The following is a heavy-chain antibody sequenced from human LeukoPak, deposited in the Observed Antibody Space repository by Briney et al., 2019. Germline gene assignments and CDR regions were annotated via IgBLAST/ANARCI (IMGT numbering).Heavy chain of an antibody. CDR2: IYYNGSP. D-gene: IGHD3-10*01. CDR3: ARHAMVRGVLNWFEP. J-gene: IGHJ5*02. V-gene: IGHV4-39*01. Sequence: SETLSLTCTVSGGSISSSSYYWGWIRQPPGKGLEWRGSIYYNGSPYYNPSLKSRVTISVDTSKTQFPLKMSSVTAADTAVYYCARHAMVRGVLNWFEPWGQGTLVTVSS. CDR1: GGSISSSSYY.